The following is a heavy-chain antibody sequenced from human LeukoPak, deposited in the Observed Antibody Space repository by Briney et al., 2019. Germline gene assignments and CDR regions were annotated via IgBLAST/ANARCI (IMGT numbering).Heavy chain of an antibody. J-gene: IGHJ4*02. CDR1: GGSISSSSYF. V-gene: IGHV4-39*07. Sequence: SETLSLTCTVSGGSISSSSYFWGWIRQPPGKGLEWIGNIYYSGSTYYNPSLKSRVTISVDTYKNQFSLKLSSVTAADTAVYYCARVSKYYYDSSAYYLFDYWGQGTLVTVSS. D-gene: IGHD3-22*01. CDR3: ARVSKYYYDSSAYYLFDY. CDR2: IYYSGST.